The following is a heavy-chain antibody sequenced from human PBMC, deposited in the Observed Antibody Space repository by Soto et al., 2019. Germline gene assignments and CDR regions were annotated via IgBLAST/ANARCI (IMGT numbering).Heavy chain of an antibody. V-gene: IGHV1-69*12. J-gene: IGHJ4*02. D-gene: IGHD5-18*01. CDR3: AQRRGYSYGLCY. CDR2: IIPIFGTA. Sequence: QVQLVQSGAEVKKPGSSVKVSCKASGGTFSSYAISWVRQAPGQGLEWMGGIIPIFGTANYAQKFQGRVTIPADESTSTAYRGLSSLRSEDTAVYYCAQRRGYSYGLCYWGQGTLVTVSS. CDR1: GGTFSSYA.